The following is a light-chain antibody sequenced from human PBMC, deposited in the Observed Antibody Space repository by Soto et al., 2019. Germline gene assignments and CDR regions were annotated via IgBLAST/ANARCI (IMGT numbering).Light chain of an antibody. CDR3: SSYAGTNNWV. V-gene: IGLV2-8*01. J-gene: IGLJ3*02. CDR2: EVN. CDR1: SSDVGGYSY. Sequence: QSALTQPPSASGSPGQSVTISCTGASSDVGGYSYVSWYQQHPGKAPKVMIYEVNKRPSGVPDRFSGSKSGNTASLTVSGLQAEDEADYYCSSYAGTNNWVFGGGTKVTVL.